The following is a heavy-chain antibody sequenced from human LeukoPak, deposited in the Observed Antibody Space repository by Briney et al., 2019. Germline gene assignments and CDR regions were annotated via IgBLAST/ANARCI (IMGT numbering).Heavy chain of an antibody. CDR2: IYYSGST. Sequence: KPSETLSLTCTVSGGSISSSSYYWGRIRQPPGKGLEWIGSIYYSGSTYYNPSLKSRVTISVDTSKNQFSLKLSSVTAADTAVYYCARTSSLYDILTGYYFDYWGQGTLVTVSS. CDR1: GGSISSSSYY. D-gene: IGHD3-9*01. V-gene: IGHV4-39*01. CDR3: ARTSSLYDILTGYYFDY. J-gene: IGHJ4*02.